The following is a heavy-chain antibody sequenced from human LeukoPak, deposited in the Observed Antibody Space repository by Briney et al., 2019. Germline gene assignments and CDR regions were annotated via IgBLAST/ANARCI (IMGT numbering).Heavy chain of an antibody. Sequence: RSETLSLTSAVPVYSITVGNSWAWIRQPPGKGLEWIGSIYHSGSTYYNPSLKSRVTISVDTSKNQFSLKLSSVTAADTAVYYCGSAVVVIRFDCWGQGTLVTVSS. J-gene: IGHJ4*02. CDR1: VYSITVGNS. V-gene: IGHV4-38-2*01. D-gene: IGHD3-22*01. CDR3: GSAVVVIRFDC. CDR2: IYHSGST.